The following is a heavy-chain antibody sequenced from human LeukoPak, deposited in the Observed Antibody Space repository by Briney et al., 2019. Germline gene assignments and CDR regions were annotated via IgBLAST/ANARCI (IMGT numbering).Heavy chain of an antibody. CDR1: GGSFSDSY. D-gene: IGHD4-23*01. Sequence: SETLSLTCAVYGGSFSDSYWSWIRQPPGEGLEWVGEISHSGDINYNPSLKSRVTISVDTSKNQFSQNLSSVTAADTAVYYCARGSNSVAYWGQGTLVTVSS. J-gene: IGHJ4*02. CDR3: ARGSNSVAY. V-gene: IGHV4-34*01. CDR2: ISHSGDI.